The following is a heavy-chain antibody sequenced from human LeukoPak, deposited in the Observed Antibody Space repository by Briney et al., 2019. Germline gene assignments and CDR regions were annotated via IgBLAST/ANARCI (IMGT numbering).Heavy chain of an antibody. CDR2: ISSSSSTI. CDR3: ARVDFWSGGGAFDI. CDR1: GFTFSSYS. Sequence: PGGSLRLSCAASGFTFSSYSMNWVRQAPGKGLEWVSYISSSSSTIYYADSVKGRFTISRDNAKNSLYLQMNSLRAEDTAVYYCARVDFWSGGGAFDIWGQGTMVTVSS. D-gene: IGHD3-3*01. V-gene: IGHV3-48*01. J-gene: IGHJ3*02.